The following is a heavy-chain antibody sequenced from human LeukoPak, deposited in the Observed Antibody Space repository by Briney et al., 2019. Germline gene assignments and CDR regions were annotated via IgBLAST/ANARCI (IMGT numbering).Heavy chain of an antibody. D-gene: IGHD2-21*02. CDR1: GGSISSGGYY. V-gene: IGHV4-31*03. CDR2: IYYSGST. J-gene: IGHJ3*02. Sequence: SQTLSLTCTVSGGSISSGGYYWSWIRQHPGKGLEWIGYIYYSGSTYYNPSLKSRVTISVDTSKNQFSLKLSSVTAADTAVYYCARGGDRYDDAFDIWGQGTMVTVSS. CDR3: ARGGDRYDDAFDI.